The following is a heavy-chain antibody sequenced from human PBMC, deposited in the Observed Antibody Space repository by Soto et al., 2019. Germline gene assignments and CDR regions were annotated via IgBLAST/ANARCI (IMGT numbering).Heavy chain of an antibody. CDR2: ITWHSGTI. CDR1: GFTFDQYT. V-gene: IGHV3-9*01. D-gene: IGHD3-16*01. Sequence: VQLVESGGGLVQPGRSLRLACAASGFTFDQYTMHWVRQAPGKGLEWVSSITWHSGTIGYADSVKGRFTISRDNAKKSLYLQMNSLRGEDTALYYCAKEMITFGDFNYYYMDVWGNGTTVTVSS. J-gene: IGHJ6*03. CDR3: AKEMITFGDFNYYYMDV.